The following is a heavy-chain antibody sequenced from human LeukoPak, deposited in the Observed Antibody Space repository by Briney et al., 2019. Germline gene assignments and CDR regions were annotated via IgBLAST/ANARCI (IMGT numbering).Heavy chain of an antibody. Sequence: SVKVSCKASGGTFSSYAISWVRHAPGQGLEWMGGIIPIFGTANYAQKFQGRVTITADESASTAYMELSSLRSEDTAVYYCAREWRGNFDYWGQGTLVTVSS. CDR1: GGTFSSYA. J-gene: IGHJ4*02. V-gene: IGHV1-69*13. CDR2: IIPIFGTA. D-gene: IGHD3-16*01. CDR3: AREWRGNFDY.